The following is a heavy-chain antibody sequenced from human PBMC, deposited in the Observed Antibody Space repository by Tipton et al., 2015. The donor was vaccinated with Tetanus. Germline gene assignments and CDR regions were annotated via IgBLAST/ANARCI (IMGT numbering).Heavy chain of an antibody. CDR3: ARGGRAAPFDY. CDR1: GGSVSSGSYY. Sequence: GLVKPSETLSLTCTVSGGSVSSGSYYWSWIRQPPGKGLEWIGYIYYSGSTNYNPSLKSRVTISVDTSKNQFSLKLSSVTAADTAVYYCARGGRAAPFDYWGQGTLVTVSS. V-gene: IGHV4-61*01. J-gene: IGHJ4*02. D-gene: IGHD3-16*01. CDR2: IYYSGST.